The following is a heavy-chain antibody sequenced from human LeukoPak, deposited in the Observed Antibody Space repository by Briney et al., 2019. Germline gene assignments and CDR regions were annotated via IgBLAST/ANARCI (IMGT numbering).Heavy chain of an antibody. CDR1: GGTFSSYT. J-gene: IGHJ4*02. D-gene: IGHD2-2*02. CDR2: IIPILGIA. CDR3: ARYCSSTSCYKVAPDY. V-gene: IGHV1-69*02. Sequence: SVKVSCKASGGTFSSYTISWVRQAPGHGLEWMGRIIPILGIANYAQKFQGRVTITADKSTSTAYMELSSLRSEDTAVYYCARYCSSTSCYKVAPDYWGQGTLVTVSS.